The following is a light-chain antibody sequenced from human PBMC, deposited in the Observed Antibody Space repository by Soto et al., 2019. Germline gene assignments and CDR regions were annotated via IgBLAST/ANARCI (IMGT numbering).Light chain of an antibody. CDR2: DVS. J-gene: IGLJ2*01. CDR1: SSDVGGYSY. CDR3: SSYTSSATLV. Sequence: QSVLTQPASVSGSPGQSITISCTGTSSDVGGYSYVSWYQQHPGKAPKLMIYDVSNRPSGVSNRFSGSKSGNTASLTISGLQAEDEADYYCSSYTSSATLVFGGGTKSPS. V-gene: IGLV2-14*01.